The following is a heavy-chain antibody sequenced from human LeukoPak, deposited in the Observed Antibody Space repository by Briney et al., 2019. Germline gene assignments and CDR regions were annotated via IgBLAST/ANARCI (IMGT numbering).Heavy chain of an antibody. CDR2: IRSDGSIT. D-gene: IGHD1-26*01. CDR1: GFTFSGYW. J-gene: IGHJ4*02. CDR3: ARDGRSGNFDK. V-gene: IGHV3-74*01. Sequence: PGGSLRLSCAASGFTFSGYWMHWVRQALGKGLAWVSVIRSDGSITTYADSVKGRFTISRDTAKNTLYLQMNSLRAEDTAVYYCARDGRSGNFDKWGQGTLVSVSS.